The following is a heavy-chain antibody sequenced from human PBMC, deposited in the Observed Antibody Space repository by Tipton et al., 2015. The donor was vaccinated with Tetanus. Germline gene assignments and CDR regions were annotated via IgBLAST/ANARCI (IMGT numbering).Heavy chain of an antibody. D-gene: IGHD2/OR15-2a*01. CDR1: GVSMRNGGYS. CDR3: ARAAGFLGLTHDF. V-gene: IGHV4-30-2*01. Sequence: TLSLTCDVSGVSMRNGGYSWSWIRQPPGKGLEWIGYIYHTGGSYYNPSLKGRVTISMDRSNTQFSLRLDSLTAADTAVYYCARAAGFLGLTHDFWGRGTLVSVSS. CDR2: IYHTGGS. J-gene: IGHJ4*02.